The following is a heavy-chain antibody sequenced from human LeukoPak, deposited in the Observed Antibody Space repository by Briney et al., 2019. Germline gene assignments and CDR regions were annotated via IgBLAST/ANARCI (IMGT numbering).Heavy chain of an antibody. CDR1: GFTFSTYS. V-gene: IGHV3-48*02. J-gene: IGHJ4*02. CDR3: ARTHDYGDYPDY. CDR2: ISTSSSTI. Sequence: GGSLRLSCAASGFTFSTYSMNWVRQAPGKGLEWVSYISTSSSTIYYADSVKGRFTISRDNAKKSLYLQMSSLRDEDTAVYYCARTHDYGDYPDYWGQGTLVTVSS. D-gene: IGHD4-17*01.